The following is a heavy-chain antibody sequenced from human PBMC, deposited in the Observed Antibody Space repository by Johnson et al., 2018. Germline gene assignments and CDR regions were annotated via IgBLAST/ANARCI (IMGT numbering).Heavy chain of an antibody. Sequence: QVQLVQSGGGVVQPGRSLRLSCAASGFTFSSYAMHWVRQAPGKGLEWVAVISYDGSNKYYVDSVRGRFTISRANAKNSLFLQMRRLRAEDSAVYYWARDGAQENGYSYYGMDVWGQGTTVTVSS. CDR3: ARDGAQENGYSYYGMDV. D-gene: IGHD1-1*01. CDR1: GFTFSSYA. V-gene: IGHV3-30-3*01. CDR2: ISYDGSNK. J-gene: IGHJ6*02.